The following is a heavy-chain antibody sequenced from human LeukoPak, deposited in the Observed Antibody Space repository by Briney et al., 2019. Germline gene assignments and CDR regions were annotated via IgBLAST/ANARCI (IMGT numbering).Heavy chain of an antibody. D-gene: IGHD1-1*01. V-gene: IGHV1-2*02. CDR1: GYTFTSYY. J-gene: IGHJ4*02. CDR3: TRAKRVIFDY. Sequence: ASVKVSCKASGYTFTSYYMHWVRQAPGQGLEWMGWINPNSGATLYAQKFQGRVTMTRDTSINTAYMELSSLRSDDTAVYYCTRAKRVIFDYWGQGTLVTVSS. CDR2: INPNSGAT.